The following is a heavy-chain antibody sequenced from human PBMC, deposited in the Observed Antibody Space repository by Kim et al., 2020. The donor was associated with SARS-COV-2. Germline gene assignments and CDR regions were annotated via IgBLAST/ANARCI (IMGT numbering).Heavy chain of an antibody. Sequence: YYAESVKGRFTISRDGSGNMLHIDMGNLRVDDTAIYYCAKDWSMAVGGIDSWGQGTLVAVSS. D-gene: IGHD6-19*01. V-gene: IGHV3-23*01. CDR3: AKDWSMAVGGIDS. J-gene: IGHJ4*02.